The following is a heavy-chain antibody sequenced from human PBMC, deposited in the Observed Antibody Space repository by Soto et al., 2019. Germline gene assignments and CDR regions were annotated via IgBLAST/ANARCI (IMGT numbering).Heavy chain of an antibody. D-gene: IGHD3-10*01. CDR3: SSSSGSGYPAFDY. V-gene: IGHV1-69*02. CDR1: GDTFTFYS. Sequence: QVQLVQSGAEVKRPGSSVKVSCKASGDTFTFYSINWVRQAPGLGLEWMGRINPILSMSNYAQRFQGRVTMTADKSKSTAYMELSSLRTEDTAIYYCSSSSGSGYPAFDYWGQGALVTVSS. J-gene: IGHJ4*02. CDR2: INPILSMS.